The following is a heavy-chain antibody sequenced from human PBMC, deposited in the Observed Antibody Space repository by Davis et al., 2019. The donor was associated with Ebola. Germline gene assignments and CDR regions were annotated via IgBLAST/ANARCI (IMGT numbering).Heavy chain of an antibody. Sequence: AASVKVSCKASGYTFTSYGISWVRQAPGQGLEWMGWISAYNGNTNYAQKLQGRVTMTTDTSTSTAYMELRSLRSDDTAVYYCARDNEEQQLLFYYYDMDVWGQGTTVTVSS. J-gene: IGHJ6*02. CDR1: GYTFTSYG. CDR2: ISAYNGNT. CDR3: ARDNEEQQLLFYYYDMDV. V-gene: IGHV1-18*01. D-gene: IGHD6-13*01.